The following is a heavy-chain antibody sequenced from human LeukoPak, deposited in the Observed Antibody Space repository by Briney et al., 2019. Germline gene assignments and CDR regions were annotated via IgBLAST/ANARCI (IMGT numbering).Heavy chain of an antibody. V-gene: IGHV3-30*02. D-gene: IGHD3-10*01. J-gene: IGHJ4*02. CDR1: GLTFSNYG. Sequence: GGSLRLSCATSGLTFSNYGMQWVRQAPGKGLEWVAFIGHDGNNEQYTDSLKGRFTISRDNSKNTLHLQMNSLRTEDTAVYYCAKDGAYYIDDYWGQGTLVTVSS. CDR3: AKDGAYYIDDY. CDR2: IGHDGNNE.